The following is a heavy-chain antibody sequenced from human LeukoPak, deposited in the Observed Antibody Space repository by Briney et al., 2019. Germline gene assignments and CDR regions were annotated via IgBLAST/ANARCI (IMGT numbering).Heavy chain of an antibody. V-gene: IGHV4-31*03. CDR1: GGSISSGGYY. Sequence: SETLSLTCTVSGGSISSGGYYWSWIRQHPGKGLEWIGYIYYSGSTYYNPSLKSRVTISVDTSKNQFPLKLSSVTAADTAVYYCARAGQLVDYFDYWGQGTLVTVSS. CDR2: IYYSGST. D-gene: IGHD6-6*01. CDR3: ARAGQLVDYFDY. J-gene: IGHJ4*02.